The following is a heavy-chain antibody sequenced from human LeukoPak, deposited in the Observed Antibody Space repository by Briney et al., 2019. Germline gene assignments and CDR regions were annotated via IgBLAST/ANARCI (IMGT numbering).Heavy chain of an antibody. J-gene: IGHJ4*02. CDR3: AKDYYGDLYYFDY. V-gene: IGHV3-23*01. CDR1: GFTVSTNY. CDR2: ISGSGGST. Sequence: GGSLRLSCAASGFTVSTNYMSWVRQAPGKGLEWVSGISGSGGSTDYADSVRGRFTISRDNSKNTLYLQMNSLRAEDTAVYYCAKDYYGDLYYFDYWGQGTLVTVSS. D-gene: IGHD4-17*01.